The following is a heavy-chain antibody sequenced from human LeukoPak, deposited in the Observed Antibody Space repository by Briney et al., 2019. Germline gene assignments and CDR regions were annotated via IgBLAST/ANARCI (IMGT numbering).Heavy chain of an antibody. J-gene: IGHJ4*02. Sequence: ASVKVSCKASGYTFTSYGISWVRQAPGQGLEWMGWISAYNGNTNYAQKLQGRVTMTTDTSTSTAYMELRSLRSDDTAVYYCARVVLYYYDSSGYYPDYWGQGTLVTVSS. CDR1: GYTFTSYG. D-gene: IGHD3-22*01. CDR2: ISAYNGNT. CDR3: ARVVLYYYDSSGYYPDY. V-gene: IGHV1-18*01.